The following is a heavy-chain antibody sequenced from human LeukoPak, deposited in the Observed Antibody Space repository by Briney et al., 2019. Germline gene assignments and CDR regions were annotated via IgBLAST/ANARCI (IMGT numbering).Heavy chain of an antibody. V-gene: IGHV3-23*01. D-gene: IGHD3-3*01. Sequence: GSLRLSCAASGFTFSSYAMSWVRQAPGKGLEWVSAISGSGGSTYYADSVKGRFTISRDNSKNTLYLQMNSLRAEDTAVYYCAKQTYYDFWSGPVYFDYWGQGTLVTVSS. CDR3: AKQTYYDFWSGPVYFDY. J-gene: IGHJ4*02. CDR1: GFTFSSYA. CDR2: ISGSGGST.